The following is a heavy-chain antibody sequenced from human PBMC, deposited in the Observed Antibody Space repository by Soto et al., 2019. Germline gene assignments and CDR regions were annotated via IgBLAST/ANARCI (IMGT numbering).Heavy chain of an antibody. CDR3: ARGMASTFDY. Sequence: SETLSLTCAVSGGSISSGGYSWSWIRQPPGKGLEWIGYIYHSGSTYYNPSLKSRVTISVDRSKNQFSLKLSTVTAADTAGYYGARGMASTFDYWGQGSLVTVSS. J-gene: IGHJ4*02. V-gene: IGHV4-30-2*01. CDR1: GGSISSGGYS. CDR2: IYHSGST.